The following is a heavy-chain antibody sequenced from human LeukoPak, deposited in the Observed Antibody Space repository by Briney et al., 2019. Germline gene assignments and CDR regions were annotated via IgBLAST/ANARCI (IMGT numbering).Heavy chain of an antibody. D-gene: IGHD4-17*01. Sequence: ASVKVSCKASGYTFTSYDINWVRQATGQGLEWMGWMNPNSGNTGYAQKFQGRVTMTRDTSISTAYMELSSLRSEDTAVYYCARETTRDRFMDVWGKGTTVTVSS. CDR1: GYTFTSYD. CDR3: ARETTRDRFMDV. CDR2: MNPNSGNT. J-gene: IGHJ6*03. V-gene: IGHV1-8*01.